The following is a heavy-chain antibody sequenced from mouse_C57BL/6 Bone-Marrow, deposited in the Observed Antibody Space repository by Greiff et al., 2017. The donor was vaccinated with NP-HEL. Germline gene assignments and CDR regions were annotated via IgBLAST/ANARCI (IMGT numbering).Heavy chain of an antibody. J-gene: IGHJ1*03. Sequence: VQLQQSGPELVKPGASVKISCKASGYAFSSSWMNWVKQRPGKGLEWIGRIYPGDGDTNYNGKFKGKATLTADKSSSTAYMQLSSLTSEDSAVYFCARYYYGSGWYFDVWGTGTTVTVSS. D-gene: IGHD1-1*01. V-gene: IGHV1-82*01. CDR1: GYAFSSSW. CDR3: ARYYYGSGWYFDV. CDR2: IYPGDGDT.